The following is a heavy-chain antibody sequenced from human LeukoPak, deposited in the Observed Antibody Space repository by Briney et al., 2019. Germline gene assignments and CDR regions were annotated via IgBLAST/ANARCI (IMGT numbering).Heavy chain of an antibody. CDR3: ARGLGYGSGSLLYFDY. Sequence: QPGGSLRLSCAASVFTFSSYRMNWVPQAPGKGVEWVSSISCSSYIYYADSVKGRFTISRDNAKNSLYLQMNSLRAEDTAVYYCARGLGYGSGSLLYFDYWGQGNLVTVSS. D-gene: IGHD3-10*01. J-gene: IGHJ4*02. CDR2: ISCSSYI. V-gene: IGHV3-21*01. CDR1: VFTFSSYR.